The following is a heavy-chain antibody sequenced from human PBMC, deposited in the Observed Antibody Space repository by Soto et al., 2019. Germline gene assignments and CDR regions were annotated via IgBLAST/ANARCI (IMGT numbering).Heavy chain of an antibody. V-gene: IGHV3-23*01. CDR2: FAVSGNT. CDR1: GVTFSSYA. CDR3: ANRGRYYFDS. J-gene: IGHJ4*02. Sequence: GGSLRLSCAASGVTFSSYAMSLVRQAPGKGLEWVSTFAVSGNTYYADSVKGRFSISRDNSKNTLYLQMNSLRAEDAAVYYCANRGRYYFDSWGQGTLVTVSS.